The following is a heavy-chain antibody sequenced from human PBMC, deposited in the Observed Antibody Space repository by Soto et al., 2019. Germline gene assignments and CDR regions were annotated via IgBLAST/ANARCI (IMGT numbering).Heavy chain of an antibody. CDR1: GYSFSNFY. Sequence: WASVKVSCKPSGYSFSNFYVHWVRQAPGQGLEWMGIIDPSSGTTSYTQKFQERVTMTRDTSMSTVYMELSRLRSEDTAVYYCARGAVVVPNGLIAGMDVWGRGTTVTVSS. V-gene: IGHV1-46*01. D-gene: IGHD2-15*01. J-gene: IGHJ6*02. CDR3: ARGAVVVPNGLIAGMDV. CDR2: IDPSSGTT.